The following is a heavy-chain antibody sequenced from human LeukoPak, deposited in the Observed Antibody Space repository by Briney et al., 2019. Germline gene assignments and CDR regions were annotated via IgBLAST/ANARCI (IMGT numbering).Heavy chain of an antibody. CDR2: VYYGRSP. V-gene: IGHV4-39*02. Sequence: SETLSLTCTVSGDSISRSTYYWAWIRQPPGKGLEWIGSVYYGRSPYFNPSLESRATISVETSKNHFALKMSSVTAADTAVYYCARSSGTGTFSYWGQGTLVTVSS. J-gene: IGHJ4*02. D-gene: IGHD6-25*01. CDR1: GDSISRSTYY. CDR3: ARSSGTGTFSY.